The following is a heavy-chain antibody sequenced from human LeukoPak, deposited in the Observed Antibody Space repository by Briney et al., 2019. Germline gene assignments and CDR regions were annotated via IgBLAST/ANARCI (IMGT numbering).Heavy chain of an antibody. D-gene: IGHD2-15*01. CDR2: IYSSGGT. V-gene: IGHV4-4*07. Sequence: PSETLSLTCSVSGGSISSFYWNWIRQPAGKGLEWIGRIYSSGGTYYNPSLKSRVTISVDTSKNQFSLKLSSVTAADTAVYYCARVYCSGGSCYSPLYTPLRYYYMDVWGKGTTVTVSS. J-gene: IGHJ6*03. CDR3: ARVYCSGGSCYSPLYTPLRYYYMDV. CDR1: GGSISSFY.